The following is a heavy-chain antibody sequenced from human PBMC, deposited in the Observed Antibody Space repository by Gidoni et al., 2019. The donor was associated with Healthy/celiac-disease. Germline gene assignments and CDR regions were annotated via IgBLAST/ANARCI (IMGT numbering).Heavy chain of an antibody. D-gene: IGHD3-22*01. Sequence: EVQLVESGGGLVQPGRSLRLSCAASGFTFDDYAMHWVRQAPGQGLEWVSGISWNSGSIGYADSVKGRFTISRDNAKNSLYLQMNSLRAEDTALYYCAKDIGSSGYYGLRDWGQGTLVTVSS. CDR2: ISWNSGSI. J-gene: IGHJ4*02. CDR1: GFTFDDYA. CDR3: AKDIGSSGYYGLRD. V-gene: IGHV3-9*01.